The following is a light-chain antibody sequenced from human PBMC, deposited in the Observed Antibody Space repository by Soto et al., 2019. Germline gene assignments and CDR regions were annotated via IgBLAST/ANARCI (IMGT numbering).Light chain of an antibody. Sequence: EILMTQSPSSLSASVGNGVTIACRASQDSARNLAWYQQKPGKVPRLLIYAASILQSGVPSRFRGSGSETDFTLTISGLQPEDAANYYCQKYDSVPWTFGQGTRVEIK. J-gene: IGKJ1*01. CDR1: QDSARN. CDR3: QKYDSVPWT. CDR2: AAS. V-gene: IGKV1-27*01.